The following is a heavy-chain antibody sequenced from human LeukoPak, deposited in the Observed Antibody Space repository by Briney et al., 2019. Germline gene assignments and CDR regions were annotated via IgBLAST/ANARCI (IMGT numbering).Heavy chain of an antibody. J-gene: IGHJ4*02. V-gene: IGHV3-9*01. CDR3: AKDRNPRITIFGVVINQPFDY. CDR1: GFTFSSYA. Sequence: GGSLRLSCAASGFTFSSYAMSWVRQAPGKGLEWVSGISWNSGSIGYADSVKGRFTISRDNAKNSLYLQMNSLRAEDTALYYCAKDRNPRITIFGVVINQPFDYWGQGTLVTVSS. CDR2: ISWNSGSI. D-gene: IGHD3-3*01.